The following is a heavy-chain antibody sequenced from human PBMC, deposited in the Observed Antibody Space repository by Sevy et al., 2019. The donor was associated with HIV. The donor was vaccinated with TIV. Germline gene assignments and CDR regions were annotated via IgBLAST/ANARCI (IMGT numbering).Heavy chain of an antibody. D-gene: IGHD3-3*01. CDR2: ISSSSSTI. CDR3: AREGLRCWEDYYYYGMDV. CDR1: GFTFSSYS. Sequence: GGSLRLSCAASGFTFSSYSMNWVRQAPGKGLEWVSYISSSSSTIYYADSVKGRFTISRDNAKNSLYLQMNSLRDEDTAVYYCAREGLRCWEDYYYYGMDVWGQGTTVTVSS. V-gene: IGHV3-48*02. J-gene: IGHJ6*02.